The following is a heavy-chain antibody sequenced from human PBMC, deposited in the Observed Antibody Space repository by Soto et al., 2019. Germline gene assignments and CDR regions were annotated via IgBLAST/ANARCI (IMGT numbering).Heavy chain of an antibody. Sequence: QVPLVQSGAEVKKPGSSVKVSCKASGGTFSSYAISWVRQAPGQGLEWMGGIIPIFGTANYAQKFQGRVTITADESTSTAYMELSSLRSEDTAVYYCASHFWGRDGYTYFDYWGQGTLVTVSS. CDR1: GGTFSSYA. V-gene: IGHV1-69*01. D-gene: IGHD5-12*01. CDR2: IIPIFGTA. J-gene: IGHJ4*02. CDR3: ASHFWGRDGYTYFDY.